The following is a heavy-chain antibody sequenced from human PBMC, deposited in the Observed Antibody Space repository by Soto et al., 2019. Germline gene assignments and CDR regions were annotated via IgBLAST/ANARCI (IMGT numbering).Heavy chain of an antibody. Sequence: GGSLRLSCAASGFTFSSYAMSWVRQAPGKGLEWVSAISGSGGSTYYADSVKGRFTISRDNSKNTLYLQMNSLRAEDTAVYYCAKDTSSWYGSGMDVWGQGTTVTVSS. CDR3: AKDTSSWYGSGMDV. CDR2: ISGSGGST. V-gene: IGHV3-23*01. D-gene: IGHD6-13*01. CDR1: GFTFSSYA. J-gene: IGHJ6*02.